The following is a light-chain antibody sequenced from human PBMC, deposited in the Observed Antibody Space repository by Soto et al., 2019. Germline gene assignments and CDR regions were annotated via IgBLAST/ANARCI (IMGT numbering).Light chain of an antibody. V-gene: IGKV3D-15*01. J-gene: IGKJ1*01. Sequence: ETVLTQSPVTLSLSPAERATLSCRASQSVRSDYLAWYRQKPGQAPRLLIYGASSRATGIPDRFSGSGSGTEFTLTISSLQSEDFAVYYCQQYNNWPSWTFGQGTKVDI. CDR3: QQYNNWPSWT. CDR2: GAS. CDR1: QSVRSD.